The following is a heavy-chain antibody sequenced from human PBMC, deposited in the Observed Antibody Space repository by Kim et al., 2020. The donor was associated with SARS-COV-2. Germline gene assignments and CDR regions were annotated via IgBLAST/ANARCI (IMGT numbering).Heavy chain of an antibody. CDR2: FDPEDGET. D-gene: IGHD4-17*01. CDR3: ATGTYGDYVGVYYYYGMDV. V-gene: IGHV1-24*01. J-gene: IGHJ6*02. CDR1: GYTLTELS. Sequence: ASVKVSCKVSGYTLTELSMHWVRQAPGKGLEWMGGFDPEDGETIYAQKFQGRVTMTEDTSTDTAYMELSSLRSEDTAVYYCATGTYGDYVGVYYYYGMDVWGQGTTVTVSS.